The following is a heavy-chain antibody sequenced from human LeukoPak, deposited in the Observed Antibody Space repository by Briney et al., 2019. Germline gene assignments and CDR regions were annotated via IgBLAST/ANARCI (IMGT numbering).Heavy chain of an antibody. Sequence: PVKVSCKASGGTFSSYAISWVRQAPGQGLEWMGGIIPIFGTANYAQKFQGRVTITTDESTSTAYMELSSLRSEDTAVYYCARPTGSGWYFDLWGRGTLVTVSS. CDR1: GGTFSSYA. J-gene: IGHJ2*01. V-gene: IGHV1-69*05. D-gene: IGHD6-19*01. CDR2: IIPIFGTA. CDR3: ARPTGSGWYFDL.